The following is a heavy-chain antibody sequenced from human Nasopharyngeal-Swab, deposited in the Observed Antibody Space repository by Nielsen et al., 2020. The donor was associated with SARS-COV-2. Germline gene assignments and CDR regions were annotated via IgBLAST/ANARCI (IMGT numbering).Heavy chain of an antibody. Sequence: ETLSLTCAVYGGSFSGYYWSWVRQAPGRGLEWVSGISGNGVNTYYADSVKGRFTISRDNSKNTLYLQMNSLRAEDTAVYYCAKAYYSNYGHYYYYGMDVWGQGTTVTVSS. CDR3: AKAYYSNYGHYYYYGMDV. D-gene: IGHD4-11*01. V-gene: IGHV3-23*01. J-gene: IGHJ6*02. CDR1: GGSFSGYY. CDR2: ISGNGVNT.